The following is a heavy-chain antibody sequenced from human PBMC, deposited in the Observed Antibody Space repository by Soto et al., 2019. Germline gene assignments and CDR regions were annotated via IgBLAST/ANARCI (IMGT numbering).Heavy chain of an antibody. CDR2: ISNDGVHT. D-gene: IGHD7-27*01. CDR1: GFTFSTYC. V-gene: IGHV3-64*07. CDR3: AIVHLPWDYHSYGMDV. Sequence: EVQLVEYGGGLVQPGGSLRLSCVGSGFTFSTYCLHWVRQAPGKGLEYLLAISNDGVHTYYADSVKGRFTISRDNSKDTLYLHMGSLRPEDMAVYYCAIVHLPWDYHSYGMDVWGQGTTVTVSS. J-gene: IGHJ6*02.